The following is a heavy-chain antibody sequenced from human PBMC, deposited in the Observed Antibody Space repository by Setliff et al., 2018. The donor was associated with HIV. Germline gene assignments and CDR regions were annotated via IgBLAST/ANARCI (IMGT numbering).Heavy chain of an antibody. CDR3: ASDRSSGWSKDWFDT. CDR1: GGSISSGDYY. V-gene: IGHV4-30-4*08. Sequence: PSETLSLTCTVSGGSISSGDYYWSWIRQPPGKGLEWIGNIYDSESTYYNPSLKSRVTISVDTSKNQFSLRLTSVTAADTAMYHCASDRSSGWSKDWFDTWGQGILVTVSS. D-gene: IGHD6-19*01. J-gene: IGHJ5*02. CDR2: IYDSEST.